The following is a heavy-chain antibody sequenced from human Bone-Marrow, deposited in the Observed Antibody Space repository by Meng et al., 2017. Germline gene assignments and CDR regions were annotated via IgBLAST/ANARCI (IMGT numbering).Heavy chain of an antibody. J-gene: IGHJ4*02. Sequence: ASVKVSCKASGYTFTSYYMHWVRQAPGQGLEWMGIINPSGGSTSYAQKFQGRVTMTRDTSTSTVYMELSSLRSEDTAVYYCARDPIYSSSWYASYFDYWGQATLVTVSS. V-gene: IGHV1-46*01. D-gene: IGHD6-13*01. CDR2: INPSGGST. CDR1: GYTFTSYY. CDR3: ARDPIYSSSWYASYFDY.